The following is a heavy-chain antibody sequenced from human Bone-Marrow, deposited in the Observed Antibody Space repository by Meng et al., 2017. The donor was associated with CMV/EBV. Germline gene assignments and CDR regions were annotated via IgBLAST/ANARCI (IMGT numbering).Heavy chain of an antibody. J-gene: IGHJ4*02. CDR2: IYYSGSS. CDR3: ARGTELFDY. D-gene: IGHD1-7*01. V-gene: IGHV4-61*01. Sequence: SETLSLTCTGSGDSVSSTIYYYNWIRQPPGKGLEWIGDIYYSGSSDYNPALKSRVTMSVDTSKNQFSLKLSSVTAADTAVYYCARGTELFDYWGQGTLVTVSS. CDR1: GDSVSSTIYY.